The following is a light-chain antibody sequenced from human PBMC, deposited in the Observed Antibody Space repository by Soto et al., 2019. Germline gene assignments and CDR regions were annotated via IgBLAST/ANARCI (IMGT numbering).Light chain of an antibody. CDR3: QQYGSSPTWT. Sequence: DSVLTQSPGTLSLSPGERAPLSCRASQSVSSNYLAWYQQKPGQAPRLLIYGASTRATGIPDRFSGSGSGTDFTLTISRLEPEDSAVYYCQQYGSSPTWTFGQGTKVDIK. J-gene: IGKJ1*01. CDR2: GAS. CDR1: QSVSSNY. V-gene: IGKV3-20*01.